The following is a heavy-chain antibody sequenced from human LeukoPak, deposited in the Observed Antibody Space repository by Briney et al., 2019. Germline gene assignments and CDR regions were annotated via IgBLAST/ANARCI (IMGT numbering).Heavy chain of an antibody. CDR1: RGSVTSYY. V-gene: IGHV4-4*07. CDR3: ARGPYSYDSSGAFDI. J-gene: IGHJ3*02. Sequence: NPSETLSLTCTVSRGSVTSYYWSWIRQPAGKGLEWIGRISSSGSTNYNPSLKSRVTISVDTSKNQFSLKLSSVTAADTAVYFCARGPYSYDSSGAFDIWGQGTMVTVSS. D-gene: IGHD3-22*01. CDR2: ISSSGST.